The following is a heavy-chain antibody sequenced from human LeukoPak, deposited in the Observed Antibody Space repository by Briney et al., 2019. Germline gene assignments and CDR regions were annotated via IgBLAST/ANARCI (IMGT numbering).Heavy chain of an antibody. J-gene: IGHJ4*02. CDR2: IKGDGIST. CDR1: GFYFSSNW. Sequence: GGSLRLSCAASGFYFSSNWMHWVRHAPGQGLVWVSRIKGDGISTNYADSVKGRFTISRDIAKNTLYLQMNSLRAEDTGVYYCAKDHYWSIDYWGRGTLVTVSS. CDR3: AKDHYWSIDY. V-gene: IGHV3-74*01. D-gene: IGHD3-3*01.